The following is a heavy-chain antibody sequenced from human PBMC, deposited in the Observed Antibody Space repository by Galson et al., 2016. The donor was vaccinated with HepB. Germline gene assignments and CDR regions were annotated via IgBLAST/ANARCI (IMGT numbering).Heavy chain of an antibody. D-gene: IGHD3-3*01. CDR1: GFTFSSYA. CDR2: VTGSGGST. V-gene: IGHV3-23*01. J-gene: IGHJ3*02. Sequence: SLRLSCAASGFTFSSYAMSWVRQAPGKGLEWVSAVTGSGGSTHYADSVKGRFTISRDNSKNTLYLQMNSLRAEDTAVYYCAKERVEWHGAFDIWGQGALVTVSS. CDR3: AKERVEWHGAFDI.